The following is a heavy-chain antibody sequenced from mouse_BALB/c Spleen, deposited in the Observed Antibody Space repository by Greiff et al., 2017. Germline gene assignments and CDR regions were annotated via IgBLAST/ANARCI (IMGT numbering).Heavy chain of an antibody. J-gene: IGHJ3*01. CDR1: GYSITSDYA. CDR3: ARRSDYYGSSYGFAY. V-gene: IGHV3-2*02. CDR2: ISYSGST. Sequence: VQLKESGPGLVKPSQSLSLTCTVTGYSITSDYAWNWIRQFPGNKLEWMGYISYSGSTSYNPSLKSRISITRDTSKNQFFLQLNSVTTEDTATYYCARRSDYYGSSYGFAYWGQGTLVTVSA. D-gene: IGHD1-1*01.